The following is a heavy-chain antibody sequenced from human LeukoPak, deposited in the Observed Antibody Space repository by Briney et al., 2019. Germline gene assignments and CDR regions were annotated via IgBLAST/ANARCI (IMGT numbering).Heavy chain of an antibody. Sequence: PSETLSLTCTVSGGSISSYFWSWIRQPPGKGLEWIGEINHSGSTNYNPSLKSRVTISVDTSKNQISLKLSSVTAADTAVYYCASDSSGYYSFDYWGQGTLVAVSS. D-gene: IGHD3-22*01. V-gene: IGHV4-59*04. J-gene: IGHJ4*02. CDR1: GGSISSYF. CDR2: INHSGST. CDR3: ASDSSGYYSFDY.